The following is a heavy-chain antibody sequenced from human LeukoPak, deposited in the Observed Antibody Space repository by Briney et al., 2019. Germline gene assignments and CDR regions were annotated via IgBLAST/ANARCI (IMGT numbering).Heavy chain of an antibody. Sequence: SVTLSLTCTVTGGSMFSSYWSWIRQPPGKGLEWIGYFSYSGNPNYNPSLKSRVTILIHTSKNQFSLNLSSVTAADTAVYYCARGLTYHYDSSGYPRNWYFDRWGRGTQVTVSS. V-gene: IGHV4-59*01. CDR2: FSYSGNP. D-gene: IGHD3-22*01. CDR1: GGSMFSSY. CDR3: ARGLTYHYDSSGYPRNWYFDR. J-gene: IGHJ2*01.